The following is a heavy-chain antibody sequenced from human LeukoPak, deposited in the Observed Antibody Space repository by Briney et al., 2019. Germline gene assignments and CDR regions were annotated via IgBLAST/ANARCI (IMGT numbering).Heavy chain of an antibody. V-gene: IGHV4-59*01. CDR3: ARGGNYWPQCWFDP. D-gene: IGHD1-26*01. J-gene: IGHJ5*02. Sequence: KPSETLSLTCTVSGGSISTYYWSWIRQPPGKGLEWIGYIYYTGSTSYNPSLKSRVTMSLDASKNQFSLELNSVTPADTAVYYCARGGNYWPQCWFDPWGRGTLVSVSS. CDR1: GGSISTYY. CDR2: IYYTGST.